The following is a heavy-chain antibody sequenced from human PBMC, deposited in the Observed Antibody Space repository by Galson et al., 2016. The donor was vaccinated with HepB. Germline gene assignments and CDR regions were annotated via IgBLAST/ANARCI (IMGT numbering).Heavy chain of an antibody. CDR3: AYGSGWLFDY. CDR2: IYWYDEN. D-gene: IGHD6-19*01. J-gene: IGHJ4*02. Sequence: PARVKPTQTLTLTCTFSGFSLTTTTVCVGWFRQPPGKALEWLALIYWYDENPYSPSLSSMLTLNKDTSKHHVLLTMTNMDPVDTATYYCAYGSGWLFDYWGQGTLVTVSS. CDR1: GFSLTTTTVC. V-gene: IGHV2-5*01.